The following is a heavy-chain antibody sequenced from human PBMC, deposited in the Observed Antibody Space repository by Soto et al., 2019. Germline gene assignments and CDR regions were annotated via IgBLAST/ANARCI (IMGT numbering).Heavy chain of an antibody. CDR3: MRSHGAY. CDR2: ISYSGTA. CDR1: GGSVSSGPYH. V-gene: IGHV4-61*01. Sequence: QVQLQESGPGLVKTSETLSLTCTVSGGSVSSGPYHWNWVRRPPGKGLEWIGHISYSGTANYNPSLRGRVTMSTXTSKNQFSLRLSSVTAADTAVYYCMRSHGAYWGQGTLVTVSS. J-gene: IGHJ4*02. D-gene: IGHD2-8*01.